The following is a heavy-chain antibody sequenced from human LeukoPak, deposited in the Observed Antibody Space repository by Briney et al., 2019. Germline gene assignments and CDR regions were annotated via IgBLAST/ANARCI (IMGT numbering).Heavy chain of an antibody. CDR3: ARRMVRGVIIRRDYFDY. D-gene: IGHD3-10*01. V-gene: IGHV4-61*09. CDR1: GGSISSGSYC. J-gene: IGHJ4*02. Sequence: SETLSLTCTVSGGSISSGSYCWSWIRQPAVKGLEWIGHIHTSGNTNYNSSLKSRVTISVDTSKNQFSLKLSSVTAADTAVYYCARRMVRGVIIRRDYFDYWGQGTLVTVSS. CDR2: IHTSGNT.